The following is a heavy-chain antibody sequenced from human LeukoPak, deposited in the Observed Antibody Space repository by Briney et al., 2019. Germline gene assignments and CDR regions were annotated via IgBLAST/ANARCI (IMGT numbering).Heavy chain of an antibody. CDR3: ARDRRMWEYSSASYSDY. J-gene: IGHJ4*02. CDR2: IKQGGSEK. V-gene: IGHV3-7*01. Sequence: PGGSLRLSWAASGFTFSSYAMSWVRQAPGKGREWVANIKQGGSEKYYVDSVKGRFTISRDNAKNSLYLQMNSLRAEDTAVYYCARDRRMWEYSSASYSDYWGQGTLVTVSS. D-gene: IGHD6-6*01. CDR1: GFTFSSYA.